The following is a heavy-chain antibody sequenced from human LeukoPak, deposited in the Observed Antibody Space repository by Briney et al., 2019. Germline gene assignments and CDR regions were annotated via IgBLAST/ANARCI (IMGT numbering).Heavy chain of an antibody. CDR1: GGSTSSYY. Sequence: PSETLSLTCTVSGGSTSSYYWSWIRQPAGKGLEWIGRIYTSGSTNYNPSLKSRVTMSVDTSKNQFSLKLSSVTAADTAVYYCARWSPYYYGSGSSNSYYFDYWGQGTLVTVSS. J-gene: IGHJ4*02. D-gene: IGHD3-10*01. CDR3: ARWSPYYYGSGSSNSYYFDY. CDR2: IYTSGST. V-gene: IGHV4-4*07.